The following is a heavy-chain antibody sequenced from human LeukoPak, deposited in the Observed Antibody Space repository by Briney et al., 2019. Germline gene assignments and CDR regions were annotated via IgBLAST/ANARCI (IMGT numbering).Heavy chain of an antibody. D-gene: IGHD6-19*01. CDR3: TKDAGPTGYTRDWLNDY. Sequence: PGGSLRLSCAASGFTFDDYAMNWVRQAPGKGLEWVSLISWDGISTYYADSVKGRFIISRDNSKNSLYLQMNSLRGEDTALYYCTKDAGPTGYTRDWLNDYWGQGTLVTVSS. V-gene: IGHV3-43D*03. CDR1: GFTFDDYA. J-gene: IGHJ4*02. CDR2: ISWDGIST.